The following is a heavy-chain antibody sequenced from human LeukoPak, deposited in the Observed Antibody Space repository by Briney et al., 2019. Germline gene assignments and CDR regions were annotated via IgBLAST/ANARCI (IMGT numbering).Heavy chain of an antibody. D-gene: IGHD6-19*01. Sequence: SETLSLTCTVSGGSISSSNFYWGWTRQPPGKGLEWIGSIYYSGSTYYNPSLKSRVTISVDPSKNQFSLKLTSVTAADTAVYYCARGRRISVAGLFDYWGQGTLVTVSS. V-gene: IGHV4-39*07. CDR3: ARGRRISVAGLFDY. CDR2: IYYSGST. J-gene: IGHJ4*02. CDR1: GGSISSSNFY.